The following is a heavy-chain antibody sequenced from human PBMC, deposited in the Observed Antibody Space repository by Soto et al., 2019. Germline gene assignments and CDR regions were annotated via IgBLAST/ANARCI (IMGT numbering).Heavy chain of an antibody. CDR3: ASFSPTVTTYHY. D-gene: IGHD4-17*01. CDR2: INHSGST. J-gene: IGHJ4*02. V-gene: IGHV4-34*01. CDR1: GGSFSGYY. Sequence: SETLSLTCAVYGGSFSGYYWSWIRQPPGKGLEWVGEINHSGSTNYNPSLKSRVTISVDTSKNQFSLKLSSVTAADTAVYYCASFSPTVTTYHYWGQGTLVTVSS.